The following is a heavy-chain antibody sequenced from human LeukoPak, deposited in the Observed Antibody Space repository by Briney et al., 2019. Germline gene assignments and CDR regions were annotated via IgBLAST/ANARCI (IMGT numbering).Heavy chain of an antibody. CDR2: ISSSGSTI. CDR3: ARDQVPAAIGGLYYYYGMDV. Sequence: GGSLRLSCAASGFTFSSYEMNWVRQAPGKRLEWVSYISSSGSTIYYADSVKGRFTISRDNAKNSLYLQMNSLRAEDTAVYYCARDQVPAAIGGLYYYYGMDVWGQGTTVTVSS. J-gene: IGHJ6*02. V-gene: IGHV3-48*03. CDR1: GFTFSSYE. D-gene: IGHD2-2*01.